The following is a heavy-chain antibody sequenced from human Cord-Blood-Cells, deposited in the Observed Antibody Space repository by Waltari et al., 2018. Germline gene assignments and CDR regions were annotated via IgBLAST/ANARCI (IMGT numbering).Heavy chain of an antibody. J-gene: IGHJ2*01. CDR3: ARLGIQLWLRYFDL. CDR1: GGSISSSSYY. D-gene: IGHD5-18*01. V-gene: IGHV4-39*01. CDR2: IYSSGST. Sequence: QLQLQESGPGLVKPSETLSLTCTVSGGSISSSSYYWGWIRQPPGKGLEWIGSIYSSGSTYYNPSLKIRVTISVDTSKNQFSLKLSSVTAADTAVYYCARLGIQLWLRYFDLWGRGTLVTVSS.